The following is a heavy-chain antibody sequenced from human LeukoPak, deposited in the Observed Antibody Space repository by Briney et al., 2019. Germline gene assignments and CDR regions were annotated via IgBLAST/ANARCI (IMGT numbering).Heavy chain of an antibody. J-gene: IGHJ3*02. D-gene: IGHD3-22*01. V-gene: IGHV3-23*01. Sequence: PGGSLRLSCAASGFTFSSYAMSWVRQAPGKGLEWVSAISGSGGSTYYADSVKGRFTISRDNSKNTLHLQMNSLRAEDTAVYYCAKDYTAHPWYYYDSSGYYYRGGDAFDIWGQGTMVTVSS. CDR3: AKDYTAHPWYYYDSSGYYYRGGDAFDI. CDR2: ISGSGGST. CDR1: GFTFSSYA.